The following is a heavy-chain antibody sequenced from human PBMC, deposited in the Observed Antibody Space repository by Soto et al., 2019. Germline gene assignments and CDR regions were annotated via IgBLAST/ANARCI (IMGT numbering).Heavy chain of an antibody. J-gene: IGHJ5*02. CDR1: GFTFSSYG. Sequence: QVQLVESGGGVVQPGRSLRLSCAASGFTFSSYGMHWVRQAPGKGLEWVAVIWYDGSNKYYADSVKGRFTISRDNSKNTLYLQMNSLRAEDTAVYYCARESATPDLFDPRGQGTLVTVSS. CDR3: ARESATPDLFDP. D-gene: IGHD2-15*01. CDR2: IWYDGSNK. V-gene: IGHV3-33*01.